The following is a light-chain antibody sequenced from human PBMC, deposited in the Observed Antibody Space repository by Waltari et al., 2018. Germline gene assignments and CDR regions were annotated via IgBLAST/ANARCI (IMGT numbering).Light chain of an antibody. Sequence: SSELTQDPAVSVALGQTVRITCQGDSLRSFYASWYKQKPGQAPVLVVYGKNNRPSGIPDRFSGSNSGNTASLTITGAQAEDEADYYCNSRDSSGNHFYVFGTGTKVSVL. CDR1: SLRSFY. CDR3: NSRDSSGNHFYV. CDR2: GKN. J-gene: IGLJ1*01. V-gene: IGLV3-19*01.